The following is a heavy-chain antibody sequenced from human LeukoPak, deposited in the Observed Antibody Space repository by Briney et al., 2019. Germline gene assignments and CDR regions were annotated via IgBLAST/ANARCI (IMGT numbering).Heavy chain of an antibody. J-gene: IGHJ4*02. V-gene: IGHV4-39*07. CDR3: ASRPGGYSHPFDY. Sequence: PSETLSLTCTVSGGSISSGSYYWSWIRQPPGKGLEWIGEINHSGSTNYNPSLKSRVTISVDTSKNQFSLKLSSVTAADTAVYYCASRPGGYSHPFDYWGQGTLVTVSS. CDR2: INHSGST. CDR1: GGSISSGSYY. D-gene: IGHD3-22*01.